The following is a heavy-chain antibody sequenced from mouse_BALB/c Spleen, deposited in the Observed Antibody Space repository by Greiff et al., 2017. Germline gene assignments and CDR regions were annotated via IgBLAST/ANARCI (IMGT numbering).Heavy chain of an antibody. CDR3: AKRLEHDFDY. J-gene: IGHJ2*01. D-gene: IGHD1-2*01. CDR2: IDPFNGGI. CDR1: GYSFTSYY. V-gene: IGHV1S135*01. Sequence: QLQQSGPELMKPGASVKISCKASGYSFTSYYMHWVKQCHGKGLEWIGYIDPFNGGISYNQKFKGKATLTVDKSSSTAYMHLSSLTSEGSAVYVCAKRLEHDFDYWGEGTTLTVSA.